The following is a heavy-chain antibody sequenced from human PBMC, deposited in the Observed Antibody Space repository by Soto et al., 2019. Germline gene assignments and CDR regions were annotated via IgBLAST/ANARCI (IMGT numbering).Heavy chain of an antibody. Sequence: GGSLRLSCAASGFTFTSHGMHWVRQAPGKGLEWVAVISYDGSNKYYADSVKGRFTISRDNSKNTLYLQMNSLRDEDTAVYHCGASYYYDSGGHYAAVKPLDYWGQGTLVTVSS. V-gene: IGHV3-30*03. D-gene: IGHD3-22*01. J-gene: IGHJ4*02. CDR1: GFTFTSHG. CDR2: ISYDGSNK. CDR3: GASYYYDSGGHYAAVKPLDY.